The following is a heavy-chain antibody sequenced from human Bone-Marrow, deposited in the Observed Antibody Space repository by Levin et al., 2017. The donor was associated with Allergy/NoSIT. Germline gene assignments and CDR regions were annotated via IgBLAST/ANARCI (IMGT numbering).Heavy chain of an antibody. V-gene: IGHV1-18*01. CDR1: GYSFTNYG. Sequence: PGGSLRLSCKASGYSFTNYGITWLRQAPGQGFEWMGWISTDIGAAAYAQNLQGRVTMTTDTSTATAYMELRNLRSDDTAVYYCARVVGYSFNWVKHWYFDLWGRGTLVTVSS. J-gene: IGHJ2*01. CDR3: ARVVGYSFNWVKHWYFDL. D-gene: IGHD1-1*01. CDR2: ISTDIGAA.